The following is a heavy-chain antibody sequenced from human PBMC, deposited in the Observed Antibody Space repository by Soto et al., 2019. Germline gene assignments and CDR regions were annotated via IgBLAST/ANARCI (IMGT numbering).Heavy chain of an antibody. V-gene: IGHV1-69*13. Sequence: SVKVSCKASGGTFSSYAISWVRQAPGQGLEWMGGIIPIFGTANYAQKFQGRVTITADESTSTAYMELSSLRSEDTAVYYCAKAGTIFGVPTGMDVWGQGTTVTVSS. J-gene: IGHJ6*02. D-gene: IGHD3-3*01. CDR3: AKAGTIFGVPTGMDV. CDR1: GGTFSSYA. CDR2: IIPIFGTA.